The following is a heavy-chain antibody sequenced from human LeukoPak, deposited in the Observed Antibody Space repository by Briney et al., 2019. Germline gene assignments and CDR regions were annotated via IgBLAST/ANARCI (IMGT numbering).Heavy chain of an antibody. CDR3: AELGITMIGGV. Sequence: GGSLRLSCGASGFTFDDHGMSWVRQAPGKGLEWVSGINWNGGSTGYADSVKGRFTISRDNAKNSLYLQMNSLRAEDTAVYYCAELGITMIGGVWGKGTTVTISS. V-gene: IGHV3-20*04. D-gene: IGHD3-10*02. J-gene: IGHJ6*04. CDR1: GFTFDDHG. CDR2: INWNGGST.